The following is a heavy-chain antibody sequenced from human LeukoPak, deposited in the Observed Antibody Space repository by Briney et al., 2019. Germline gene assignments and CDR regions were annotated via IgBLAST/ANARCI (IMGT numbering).Heavy chain of an antibody. CDR1: GYTFTSYG. CDR3: ARDVAYDSSGYYYDYFDY. J-gene: IGHJ4*02. Sequence: ASVKVSCKASGYTFTSYGISWVRQAPGQGLEWMGWISAYNGNTNYAQKLQGRVTMTTDTSTSTAYMELRSLRSDDTAVYYCARDVAYDSSGYYYDYFDYWGQGTLVTVSS. V-gene: IGHV1-18*01. CDR2: ISAYNGNT. D-gene: IGHD3-22*01.